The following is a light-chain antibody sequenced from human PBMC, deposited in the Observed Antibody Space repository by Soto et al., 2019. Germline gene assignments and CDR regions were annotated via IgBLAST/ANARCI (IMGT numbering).Light chain of an antibody. CDR3: QQDDKPFT. J-gene: IGKJ3*01. CDR2: DAS. Sequence: DTQMTQSPSSLSASLGDRVTIACQANQDVGNFFNWNEQKPGKAPKVVIYDASNLPPGVPSRFRGRGSGTQFTFTISSLQSEDVGTYYCQQDDKPFTFDPGTKVELK. CDR1: QDVGNF. V-gene: IGKV1-33*01.